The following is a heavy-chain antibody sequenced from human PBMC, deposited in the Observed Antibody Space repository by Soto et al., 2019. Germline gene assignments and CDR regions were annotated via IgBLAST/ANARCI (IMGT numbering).Heavy chain of an antibody. CDR2: IGTAGDT. J-gene: IGHJ4*02. Sequence: EVQLVESGGGLVQPGGSLRLSCAASGFTFSSYDMHWVRQATGKGLEWVSAIGTAGDTYYPGSVKGRFTISRENAKNSLYLQMNSLRAGDTAVYYCARAVGRGWYVYWGQGTLVSVSS. D-gene: IGHD6-19*01. CDR1: GFTFSSYD. CDR3: ARAVGRGWYVY. V-gene: IGHV3-13*01.